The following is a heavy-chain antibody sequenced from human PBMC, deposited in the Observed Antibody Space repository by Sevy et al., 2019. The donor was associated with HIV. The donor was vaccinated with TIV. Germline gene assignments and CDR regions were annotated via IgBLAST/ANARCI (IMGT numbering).Heavy chain of an antibody. CDR3: ARDLNYYDSSGYEVRWFDP. CDR1: GFTFSSCW. D-gene: IGHD3-22*01. CDR2: IKQDGSEK. J-gene: IGHJ5*02. Sequence: GGSLRLSCAASGFTFSSCWMSWVRQAPGKGLEWVANIKQDGSEKYYVDSVKGRFTISRDNAKNSLYLQMNSLRAEDTAVYYCARDLNYYDSSGYEVRWFDPWGQGTLVTVSS. V-gene: IGHV3-7*01.